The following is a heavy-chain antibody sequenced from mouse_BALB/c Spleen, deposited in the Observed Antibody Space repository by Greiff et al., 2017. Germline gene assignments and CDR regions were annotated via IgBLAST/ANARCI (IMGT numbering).Heavy chain of an antibody. J-gene: IGHJ4*01. D-gene: IGHD2-4*01. V-gene: IGHV5-9-3*01. CDR2: ISSGGSYT. CDR1: GFTFSSYA. CDR3: ARQVYDYEDAMDY. Sequence: EVQVVESGGGLVKPGGSLKLSCAASGFTFSSYAMSWVRQTPEKRLEWVATISSGGSYTYYPDSVKGRFTISRDNAKNTLYLQMSSLRSEDTAMYYCARQVYDYEDAMDYWGQGTSVTVSS.